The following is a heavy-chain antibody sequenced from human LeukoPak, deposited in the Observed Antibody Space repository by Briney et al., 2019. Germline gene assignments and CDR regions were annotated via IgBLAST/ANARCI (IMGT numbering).Heavy chain of an antibody. J-gene: IGHJ4*02. D-gene: IGHD3-22*01. Sequence: GESLKISCKGSGFRFTSYWIGWVRQMREKGLEWVGIIYPDDSDTRYSPSFQGQVTISADKSINTAYLQWSSLKASDTAMYYCARLYYHASDYPDYWGQGTLVTVSS. V-gene: IGHV5-51*01. CDR2: IYPDDSDT. CDR1: GFRFTSYW. CDR3: ARLYYHASDYPDY.